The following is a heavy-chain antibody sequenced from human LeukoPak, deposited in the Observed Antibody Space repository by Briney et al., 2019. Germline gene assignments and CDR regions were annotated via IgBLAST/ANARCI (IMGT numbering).Heavy chain of an antibody. D-gene: IGHD3-10*01. CDR3: ASYYYGSGSLPAEYFQH. Sequence: GGSLRLSCAASGFTFDDYAMHWVRQAPGKGLEWVSGISWNSGSIGYADSVKGRFTISRDNAKNSLYLQMNSLRAEDTALYYCASYYYGSGSLPAEYFQHWGQGTLVTVSS. CDR1: GFTFDDYA. V-gene: IGHV3-9*01. CDR2: ISWNSGSI. J-gene: IGHJ1*01.